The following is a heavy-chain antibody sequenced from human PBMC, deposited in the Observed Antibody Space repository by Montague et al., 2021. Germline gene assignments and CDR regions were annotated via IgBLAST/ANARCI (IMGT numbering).Heavy chain of an antibody. Sequence: SEPLSLTCTVSGASITSNIYYWGWTRQSPGKGLEWIGSIYYSGNSFYQPSLKSRITMAVDTSKNQFSLKLSSVTAADTAIYYCARVFSSWYVGWFDPWGQGTLVTVSS. CDR2: IYYSGNS. D-gene: IGHD6-13*01. J-gene: IGHJ5*02. CDR1: GASITSNIYY. CDR3: ARVFSSWYVGWFDP. V-gene: IGHV4-39*07.